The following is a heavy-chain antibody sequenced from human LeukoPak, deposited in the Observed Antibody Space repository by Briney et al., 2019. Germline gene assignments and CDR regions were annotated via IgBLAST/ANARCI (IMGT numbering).Heavy chain of an antibody. V-gene: IGHV4-38-2*01. D-gene: IGHD2-15*01. CDR1: GYSISSGYY. CDR3: ARVVVAAWSWFDP. J-gene: IGHJ5*02. Sequence: SETLSLTCAVSGYSISSGYYWGWIRQPPGKGLEWIGSIYHSGSIHYNPSLKSRVTISVDTSKNQFSLKLSSVTAADTAVYYCARVVVAAWSWFDPWGQGTLVTVSS. CDR2: IYHSGSI.